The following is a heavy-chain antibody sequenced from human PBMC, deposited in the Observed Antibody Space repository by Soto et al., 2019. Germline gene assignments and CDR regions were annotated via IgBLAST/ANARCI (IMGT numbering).Heavy chain of an antibody. V-gene: IGHV1-3*01. CDR2: INAGNGNT. Sequence: GASVKVSCKASGYTFTSYAMHWVRQAPGQRLEWMGWINAGNGNTKYSQKFQGRVTITRDTSASTAYMELSSLRSEDTAVYYCARGSIAVAGYNWFDPWGQGTLVTVSS. D-gene: IGHD6-19*01. CDR1: GYTFTSYA. CDR3: ARGSIAVAGYNWFDP. J-gene: IGHJ5*02.